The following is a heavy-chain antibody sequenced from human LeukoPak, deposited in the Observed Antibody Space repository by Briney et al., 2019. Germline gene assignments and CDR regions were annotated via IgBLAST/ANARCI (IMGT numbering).Heavy chain of an antibody. V-gene: IGHV3-33*01. D-gene: IGHD6-13*01. CDR2: IWYGGSNK. CDR1: GYTFTGYY. J-gene: IGHJ4*02. Sequence: SCKASGYTFTGYYMHWVRQAPGKGLEWVAVIWYGGSNKYYADSVKGRFTISRDNSKNTLYLQINSLRAEDTAVYYCARIGYSSSCFDYWGQGTLVTVSS. CDR3: ARIGYSSSCFDY.